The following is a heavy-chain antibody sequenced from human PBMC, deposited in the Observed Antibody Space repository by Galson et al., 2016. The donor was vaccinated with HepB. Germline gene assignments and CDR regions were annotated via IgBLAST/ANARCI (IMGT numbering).Heavy chain of an antibody. Sequence: SLRLSCAASGFTFSSYWMHWVRQAPGKGLVWVSRISSDGSSTSYADSVKGRFTISRDNAKNTLYLQMNSLSAEDTAVYYCARDGGDGELGAFDVWGRGTTVTVSS. CDR1: GFTFSSYW. D-gene: IGHD3-16*01. V-gene: IGHV3-74*01. J-gene: IGHJ3*01. CDR3: ARDGGDGELGAFDV. CDR2: ISSDGSST.